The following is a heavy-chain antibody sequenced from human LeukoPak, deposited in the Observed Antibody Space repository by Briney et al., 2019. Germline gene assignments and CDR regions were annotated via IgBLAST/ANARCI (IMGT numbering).Heavy chain of an antibody. CDR3: ARDCSSTSCYPQFYYGLDV. CDR2: ISYDGSNK. Sequence: GRSLRLSCAASGFTFSTYGMHWVRQAPGKGLEWVALISYDGSNKYYADSVKGRFTISRDNSKNTLYLQMNSLRAEDTAVYYCARDCSSTSCYPQFYYGLDVWGQGTTVTVSS. CDR1: GFTFSTYG. V-gene: IGHV3-30*03. J-gene: IGHJ6*02. D-gene: IGHD2-2*01.